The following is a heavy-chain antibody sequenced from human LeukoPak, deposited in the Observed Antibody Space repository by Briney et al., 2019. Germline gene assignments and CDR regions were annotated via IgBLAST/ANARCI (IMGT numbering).Heavy chain of an antibody. Sequence: PSETLSLTCTVSGYSISSGYYWGWSRQPPGKGLEWIGSIYHSGSTYYNASLKSRVTISVDTSKNQFSLKLSSVTAADTAVYYCARAYSGSYPYYFDYWGQGTLVTVSS. CDR2: IYHSGST. J-gene: IGHJ4*02. CDR1: GYSISSGYY. CDR3: ARAYSGSYPYYFDY. D-gene: IGHD1-26*01. V-gene: IGHV4-38-2*02.